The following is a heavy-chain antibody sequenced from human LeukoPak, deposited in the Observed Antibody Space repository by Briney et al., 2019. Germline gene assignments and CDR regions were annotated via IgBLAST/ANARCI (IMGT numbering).Heavy chain of an antibody. CDR2: ISTSSSYI. D-gene: IGHD2-2*01. CDR3: ASRELYCSSTTCSAP. CDR1: GFTFSSYS. J-gene: IGHJ5*02. V-gene: IGHV3-21*01. Sequence: PGGFLRLSCAASGFTFSSYSMNWVRQAPGKGLEWVSSISTSSSYIYYADSVKGRFTISRDNAKNSLYLQMNSLRAEDTAVYYCASRELYCSSTTCSAPWGQGTLVTVSS.